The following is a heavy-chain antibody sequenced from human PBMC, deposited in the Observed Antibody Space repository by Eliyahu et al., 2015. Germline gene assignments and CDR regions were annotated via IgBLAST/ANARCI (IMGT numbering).Heavy chain of an antibody. CDR1: GFTFXSYG. D-gene: IGHD3-22*01. V-gene: IGHV3-30*02. J-gene: IGHJ4*02. CDR3: AKDRDSSGYHYYFDY. Sequence: QVQLVESGGGXVQPGGSLRLSCAASGFTFXSYGMHWVRQDPGKGVEWVAFIRYDGSNKYYADSVKGRFTISRDNSKNTLYLQMNSLRAEDTAVYYCAKDRDSSGYHYYFDYWGQGTLVTVSS. CDR2: IRYDGSNK.